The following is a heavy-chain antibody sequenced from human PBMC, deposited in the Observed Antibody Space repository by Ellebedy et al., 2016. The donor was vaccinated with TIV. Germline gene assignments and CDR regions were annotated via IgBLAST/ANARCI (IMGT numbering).Heavy chain of an antibody. CDR2: LTTGVLT. V-gene: IGHV3-23*01. D-gene: IGHD3-10*01. J-gene: IGHJ4*02. Sequence: GESLKISCVVSGFTFSTYAMRWFRQAPGKGLEWVSALTTGVLTFYAASVKGRFTLSRDSSKNTMYLQMNSLRVEDTAIYFCAKDSGRSGWISDYWGQGTLVTVSS. CDR3: AKDSGRSGWISDY. CDR1: GFTFSTYA.